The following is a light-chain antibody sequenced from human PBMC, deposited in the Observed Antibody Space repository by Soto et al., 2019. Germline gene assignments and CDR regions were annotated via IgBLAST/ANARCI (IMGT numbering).Light chain of an antibody. CDR2: GAS. CDR1: QSVSSN. V-gene: IGKV3-15*01. Sequence: EIVMTQSPATLSVSPGEGATLSCRASQSVSSNLTWYQQKPGQAPRLLIYGASTRATGVPARFSGSGSGTEFTLTSSSLQHEDFAVYYCQQYNAWWTFGQGTKVEIK. CDR3: QQYNAWWT. J-gene: IGKJ1*01.